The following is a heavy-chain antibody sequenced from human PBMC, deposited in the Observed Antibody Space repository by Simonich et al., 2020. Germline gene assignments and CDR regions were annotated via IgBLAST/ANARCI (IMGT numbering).Heavy chain of an antibody. V-gene: IGHV3-33*01. CDR1: GFTFRSSG. Sequence: QVQLVESGGGVVQPGRSLRLSCAASGFTFRSSGVHWVRQAPGKGVEWLAVIRYDGSNKYYADSWKGRFTISRDNSKNTLYLQMNSRRAEDTAVYYCARVLGAGWRDALDIWGQGTMVTVSS. CDR3: ARVLGAGWRDALDI. D-gene: IGHD6-19*01. J-gene: IGHJ3*02. CDR2: IRYDGSNK.